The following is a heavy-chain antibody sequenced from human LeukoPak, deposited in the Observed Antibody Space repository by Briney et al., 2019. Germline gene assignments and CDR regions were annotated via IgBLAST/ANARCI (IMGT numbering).Heavy chain of an antibody. V-gene: IGHV3-23*01. Sequence: GGSLRLSCAASGITFSSYAMSWVRQAPGKGLEWVSGISGSGGSTDYADSVKGRFTISRDNSKNTLYPQMNSLRAEDTAVYYCAKGVAAHTEGYFDYWGQGTLVTVSS. CDR2: ISGSGGST. CDR3: AKGVAAHTEGYFDY. J-gene: IGHJ4*02. D-gene: IGHD6-19*01. CDR1: GITFSSYA.